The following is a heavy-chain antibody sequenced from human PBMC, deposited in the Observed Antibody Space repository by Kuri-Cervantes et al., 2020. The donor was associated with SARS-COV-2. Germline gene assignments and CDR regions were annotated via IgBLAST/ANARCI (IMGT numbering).Heavy chain of an antibody. Sequence: GGSLRLSCAASGFTFSSYAMHWVRQAPGKGLEWVSAISGSGGGTNYADSVKGRFTISRDNSKNTLYLQMNSLRAEDTATYYCAKSLYMTTVTTGVDYWGQGTLVTVSS. D-gene: IGHD4-17*01. CDR2: ISGSGGGT. CDR3: AKSLYMTTVTTGVDY. V-gene: IGHV3-23*01. CDR1: GFTFSSYA. J-gene: IGHJ4*02.